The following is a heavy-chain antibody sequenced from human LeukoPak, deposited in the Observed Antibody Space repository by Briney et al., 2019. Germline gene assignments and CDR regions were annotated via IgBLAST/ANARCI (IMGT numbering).Heavy chain of an antibody. J-gene: IGHJ6*03. D-gene: IGHD3-10*01. CDR2: INHSGIT. CDR1: GGSFSGHY. Sequence: ASETLSLTCAVYGGSFSGHYWSWIRQPPGKGLEWIAEINHSGITNCNPSLKSRLTISVDTSKNQFSLRLSSVTAADTAVYYCARGLREFGYYYYHMDVWGKGTTVTVSS. V-gene: IGHV4-34*01. CDR3: ARGLREFGYYYYHMDV.